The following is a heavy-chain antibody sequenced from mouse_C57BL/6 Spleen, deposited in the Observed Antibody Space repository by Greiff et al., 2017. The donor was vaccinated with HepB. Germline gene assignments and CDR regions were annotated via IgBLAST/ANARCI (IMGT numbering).Heavy chain of an antibody. CDR3: ASQLGRGFAY. D-gene: IGHD4-1*02. Sequence: DVKLVESGGGLVQPGGSLSLSCAASGFTFTDYYMSWVRQPPGKALEWLGFIRNKATGYTTEYSASVKGRFTISRDNSQSILYLQMNALRAEDSATYYCASQLGRGFAYWGQGTLVTVSA. CDR2: IRNKATGYTT. J-gene: IGHJ3*01. V-gene: IGHV7-3*01. CDR1: GFTFTDYY.